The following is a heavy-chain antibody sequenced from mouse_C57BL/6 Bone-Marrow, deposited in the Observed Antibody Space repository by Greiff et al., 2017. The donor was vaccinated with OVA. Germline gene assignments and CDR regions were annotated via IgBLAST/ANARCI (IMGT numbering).Heavy chain of an antibody. CDR3: AREHYDYDGGHFDY. D-gene: IGHD2-4*01. CDR1: GYTFTSYW. J-gene: IGHJ2*01. V-gene: IGHV1-69*01. Sequence: QVQLKQPGAELVMPGASVKLSCKASGYTFTSYWMHWVKQRPGQGLEWIGEIDPSDSYTNYNQKFKGKSTLTVDKSSSTAYMQLSSLTSEDSAVYYCAREHYDYDGGHFDYWGQGTTLTVSS. CDR2: IDPSDSYT.